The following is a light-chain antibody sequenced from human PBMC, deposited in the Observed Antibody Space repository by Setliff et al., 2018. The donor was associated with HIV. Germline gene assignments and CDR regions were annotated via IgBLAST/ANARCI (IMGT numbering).Light chain of an antibody. Sequence: QSVLTQPASVSGSPGQSIAISCTGTSSNVGAYKYVSWYQQHPGKAPRLLIYEVNNRPSGVPNRFSGSKSGNTASLTISGLQLEDEAEYHCASFTKSSAFGDVVRTGTKVPVL. CDR1: SSNVGAYKY. CDR2: EVN. J-gene: IGLJ1*01. CDR3: ASFTKSSAFGDV. V-gene: IGLV2-14*01.